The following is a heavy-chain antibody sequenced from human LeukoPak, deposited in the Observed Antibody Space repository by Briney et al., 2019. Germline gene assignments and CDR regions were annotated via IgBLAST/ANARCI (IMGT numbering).Heavy chain of an antibody. CDR1: GFTFISAW. D-gene: IGHD4-17*01. CDR3: TTVQDYCEAGD. Sequence: GGSLRLSCTASGSSGFTFISAWMSWVRQAPGKGLEWVGRIKSKTDGGTTDYAAPVKGRFTISRDDSKTTVFLQMNSLKTEDTAVYYCTTVQDYCEAGDWGQGTLVTVSS. V-gene: IGHV3-15*01. J-gene: IGHJ4*02. CDR2: IKSKTDGGTT.